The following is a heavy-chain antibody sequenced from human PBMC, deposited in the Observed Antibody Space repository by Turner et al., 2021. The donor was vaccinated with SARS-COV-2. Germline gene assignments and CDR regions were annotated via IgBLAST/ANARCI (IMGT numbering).Heavy chain of an antibody. CDR3: VGDGKQFGKNVYIY. CDR2: MGSNSGET. Sequence: QVQRVQCGAEGKRPGVSVTVPCNASGYSLTGCYLHWVRQAPGRGLGWMGWMGSNSGETNLAQKFQGMLTMSRDTSTRTAYMELRGLESDDTAVYYCVGDGKQFGKNVYIYWGQGTLVTVSS. J-gene: IGHJ4*02. V-gene: IGHV1-2*02. CDR1: GYSLTGCY. D-gene: IGHD3-10*01.